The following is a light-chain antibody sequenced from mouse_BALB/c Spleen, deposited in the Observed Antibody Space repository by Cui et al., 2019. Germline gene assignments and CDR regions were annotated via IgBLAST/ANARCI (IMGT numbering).Light chain of an antibody. Sequence: QSVLTQSPSLMSASPGEKVTMTCSASSSVSYMYWYQQKPRSSPKPWIYLTSNLASGVPARFSGSGSGTSYSLTISSMEAEDAATYYCQQWSSNPYTFGGGTKLEIK. CDR1: SSVSY. CDR2: LTS. V-gene: IGKV4-68*01. CDR3: QQWSSNPYT. J-gene: IGKJ2*01.